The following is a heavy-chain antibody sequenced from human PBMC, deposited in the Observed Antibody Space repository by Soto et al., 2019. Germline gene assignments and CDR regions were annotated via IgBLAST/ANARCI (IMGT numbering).Heavy chain of an antibody. CDR3: AKRGVDTFGLSY. Sequence: EVQLVESGGGLVQPGGSLRLSCAVSGFTFSSFWMHWVRQAPGEGLVWVSRINTDGSSTSYADSVKGRFTISRDNAKNTLYLQMNSLRFEDTDMYYCAKRGVDTFGLSYWGQGTLVTVSS. CDR1: GFTFSSFW. J-gene: IGHJ4*02. CDR2: INTDGSST. D-gene: IGHD3-10*01. V-gene: IGHV3-74*01.